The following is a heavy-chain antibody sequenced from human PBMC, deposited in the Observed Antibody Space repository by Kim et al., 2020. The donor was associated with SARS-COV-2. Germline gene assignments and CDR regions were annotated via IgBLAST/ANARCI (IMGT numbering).Heavy chain of an antibody. CDR1: GYIFTNYA. Sequence: ASVKVSCKASGYIFTNYALHWVRQAPGQSLECMGWIDAVYGRPKYSQKFQGRVTITSDTSASTVYMEMTSLGSEDTAVYYCARVEARGDDALNIWGQGTMVTVSS. J-gene: IGHJ3*02. CDR3: ARVEARGDDALNI. CDR2: IDAVYGRP. D-gene: IGHD4-17*01. V-gene: IGHV1-3*01.